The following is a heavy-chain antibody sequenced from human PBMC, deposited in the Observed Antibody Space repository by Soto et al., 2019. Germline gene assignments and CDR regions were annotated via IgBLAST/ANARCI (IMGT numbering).Heavy chain of an antibody. CDR2: IIPIFGTA. Sequence: SVKVSCKASGGTFSSYAISWVRQAPGQGLEWMGGIIPIFGTANYAQKFQGRVTITADKSTSTAYMELSSLRSEDTAVYYCARXSLVVALYYYYYYGMDVWGQGTTVTVSS. CDR1: GGTFSSYA. D-gene: IGHD2-15*01. CDR3: ARXSLVVALYYYYYYGMDV. V-gene: IGHV1-69*06. J-gene: IGHJ6*02.